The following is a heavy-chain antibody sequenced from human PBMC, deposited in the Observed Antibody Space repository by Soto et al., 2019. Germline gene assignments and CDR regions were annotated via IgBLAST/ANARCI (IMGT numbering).Heavy chain of an antibody. Sequence: QVQLVESGGGVVQPGRSLRLSCAASGFTFSTFAMHWVRQAPGKGLEWVAVISNDGTNKDYADSVKGRFTISRDNFKNXLYLQMNSMRAEDTAVYYCARVGESSSWYVPHFDYWGQGTLVTVSS. CDR2: ISNDGTNK. CDR1: GFTFSTFA. J-gene: IGHJ4*02. D-gene: IGHD6-13*01. CDR3: ARVGESSSWYVPHFDY. V-gene: IGHV3-30-3*01.